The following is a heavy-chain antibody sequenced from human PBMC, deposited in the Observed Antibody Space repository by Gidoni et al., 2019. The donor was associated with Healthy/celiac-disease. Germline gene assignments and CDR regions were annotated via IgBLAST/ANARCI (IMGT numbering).Heavy chain of an antibody. V-gene: IGHV3-53*01. J-gene: IGHJ6*02. CDR2: LDSGGGT. Sequence: EVQRVESGGGLIQHGGSRRLSCAASGFTVISNYMVWVRRAPGKGLVRVAVLDSGGGTYSADSVKCRFTLSRDNSKNTLSLQLISLRAEDTAVYYCVTYTWNYIPVTDVWGQGTTVTVSS. CDR1: GFTVISNY. CDR3: VTYTWNYIPVTDV. D-gene: IGHD1-7*01.